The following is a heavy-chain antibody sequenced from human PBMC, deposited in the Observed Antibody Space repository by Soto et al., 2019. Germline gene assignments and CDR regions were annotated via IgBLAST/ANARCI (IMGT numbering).Heavy chain of an antibody. D-gene: IGHD3-22*01. CDR1: GYSFANYW. V-gene: IGHV5-51*01. Sequence: GESLKISCHGAGYSFANYWIGWVRQMPGKGLEWMAIINPGDSDTRYSPSFQGQVTISADKSISTAYLQWSSLKASDTAMYYCARRDISGFPDYWGQGTLVTVSS. CDR2: INPGDSDT. J-gene: IGHJ4*02. CDR3: ARRDISGFPDY.